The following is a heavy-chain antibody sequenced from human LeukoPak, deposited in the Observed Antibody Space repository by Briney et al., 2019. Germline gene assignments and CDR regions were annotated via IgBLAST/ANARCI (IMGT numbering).Heavy chain of an antibody. D-gene: IGHD6-19*01. CDR1: GGSISSDNW. Sequence: SGTLSLTCAVSGGSISSDNWWSWVRQPPAKGLEWIGEIHHSGKTNYNPSLKGRGTISIDKSKKQFSLNLSSVSAADTAVYYCARDLYSSGWYYFDYWGQGTLVTVSS. CDR2: IHHSGKT. V-gene: IGHV4-4*02. J-gene: IGHJ4*02. CDR3: ARDLYSSGWYYFDY.